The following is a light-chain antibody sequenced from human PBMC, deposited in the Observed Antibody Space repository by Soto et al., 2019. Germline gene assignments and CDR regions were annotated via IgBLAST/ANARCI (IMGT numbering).Light chain of an antibody. J-gene: IGKJ1*01. CDR3: QQNKDWPGT. V-gene: IGKV3-15*01. CDR1: QSVSSY. CDR2: DAS. Sequence: EIVMTQPPATLSVSPGERVTLSCRASQSVSSYLAWYQQKPGQAPRLLIYDASSRATGIPVRFSGSGSGTAFTLTISSLQSEDFGVYYCQQNKDWPGTFGQGTKVEIK.